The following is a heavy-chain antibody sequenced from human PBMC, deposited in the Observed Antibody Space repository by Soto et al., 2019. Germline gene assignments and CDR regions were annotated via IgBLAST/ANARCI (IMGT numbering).Heavy chain of an antibody. CDR1: GFTFSSYG. CDR3: AKDVSLLGNMDV. Sequence: QVQLVESGGGVVQPGRSLRLSCAASGFTFSSYGMHWVRQAPGKGLEWVAVISYDGSNKYYADSVKGRFTISRDNSKNTLYLQMNSLSAEDTAVYYCAKDVSLLGNMDVWGQGTTVTVSS. V-gene: IGHV3-30*18. CDR2: ISYDGSNK. D-gene: IGHD3-10*01. J-gene: IGHJ6*02.